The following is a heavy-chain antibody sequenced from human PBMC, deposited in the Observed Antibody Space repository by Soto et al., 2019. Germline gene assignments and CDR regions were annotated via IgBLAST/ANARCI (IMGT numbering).Heavy chain of an antibody. CDR1: GFSISTRGVG. J-gene: IGHJ4*02. CDR2: IYWDDDK. Sequence: SGPTLVNPTPTLTLTCTFSGFSISTRGVGVGWIRQPPGKALEWLALIYWDDDKRYSPYLMSRSTITKDNSRNQVVLTITQMDPVDTATYDCAHSETTCNSTTCYPHFDYWVQGTLFTVSS. CDR3: AHSETTCNSTTCYPHFDY. V-gene: IGHV2-5*02. D-gene: IGHD2-2*01.